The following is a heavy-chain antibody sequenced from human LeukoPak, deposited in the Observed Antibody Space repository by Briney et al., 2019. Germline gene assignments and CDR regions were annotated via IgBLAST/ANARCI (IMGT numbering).Heavy chain of an antibody. V-gene: IGHV3-23*01. Sequence: GGSLRLSCAASGFTFSSYAMSWVRQAPGKGLEWVSAISGSGGSTYYADSVKGRFTISRDNSKNTLYLQMNSLRAEDTAVYYCERSIAARPRNFDYWGQGTLVTVSS. CDR2: ISGSGGST. CDR3: ERSIAARPRNFDY. J-gene: IGHJ4*02. CDR1: GFTFSSYA. D-gene: IGHD6-6*01.